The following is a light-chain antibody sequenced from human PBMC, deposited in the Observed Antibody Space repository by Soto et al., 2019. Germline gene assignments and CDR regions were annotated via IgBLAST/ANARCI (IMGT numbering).Light chain of an antibody. J-gene: IGKJ2*01. CDR3: QQSYSTLYT. CDR1: QSISTY. CDR2: GAS. Sequence: DIPMTQSPSSLSASIGDRVTMTCRPSQSISTYLHWYQQKPGEAPKLLISGASSLQSGVPSRFSGNGSGTEFTLTITTLQREDFATYFCQQSYSTLYTFGQGTKLEIK. V-gene: IGKV1-39*01.